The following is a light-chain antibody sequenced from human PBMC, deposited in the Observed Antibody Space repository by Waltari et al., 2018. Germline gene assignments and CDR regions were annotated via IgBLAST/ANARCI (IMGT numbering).Light chain of an antibody. J-gene: IGLJ1*01. CDR3: CSYAGSSTLRV. Sequence: QSALTQPASVSGSPGQSITISCTGTSSDVGGYNYVSWYQQHPGKAPKLMIYDVSKRPSGVSKRFSGSKSGNTASLTISGLQAEDEADYYCCSYAGSSTLRVFGTGTKVTVL. CDR1: SSDVGGYNY. CDR2: DVS. V-gene: IGLV2-23*02.